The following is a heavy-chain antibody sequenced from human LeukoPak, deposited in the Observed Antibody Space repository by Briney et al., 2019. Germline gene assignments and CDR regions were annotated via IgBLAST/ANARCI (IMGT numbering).Heavy chain of an antibody. J-gene: IGHJ6*03. CDR2: ISGSGGST. CDR1: GFTFSSYA. CDR3: AKSPHGSGSYYNGYYYYMDV. Sequence: GGSLRLSCAASGFTFSSYAMSWVRQAPGQGLEWVSAISGSGGSTYYADSVKGRFTISRDNSKNTLYLQMNSLRAEDTAVYYCAKSPHGSGSYYNGYYYYMDVWGKGTTVTVSS. V-gene: IGHV3-23*01. D-gene: IGHD3-10*01.